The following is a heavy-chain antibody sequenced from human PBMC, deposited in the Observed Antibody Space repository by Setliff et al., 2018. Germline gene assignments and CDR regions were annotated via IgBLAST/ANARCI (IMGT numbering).Heavy chain of an antibody. Sequence: PSETLSLSCAASGFTFSSYWVSWVRQAPGKGLEWIGHIYTSGSTNYNPSLKSRVTISVDTSKDQFSLKLSSVTAADTAVYYCARAISGWYSAHYYYMDVWGKGTTVTVSS. CDR2: IYTSGST. CDR3: ARAISGWYSAHYYYMDV. D-gene: IGHD6-19*01. J-gene: IGHJ6*03. V-gene: IGHV4-4*08. CDR1: GFTFSSYW.